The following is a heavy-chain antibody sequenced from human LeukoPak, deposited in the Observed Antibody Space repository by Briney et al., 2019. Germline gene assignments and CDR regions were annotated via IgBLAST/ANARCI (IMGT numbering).Heavy chain of an antibody. CDR3: ARRRDLYSGSYYPFDY. CDR1: GYSFNDYW. CDR2: IYPGDSET. V-gene: IGHV5-51*01. D-gene: IGHD1-26*01. Sequence: GESLKISCKGSGYSFNDYWIGWVRQMPGKGLEWTGIIYPGDSETRYSPSFQGQVTISADKSISTAYLQWSSLKASDTAMYYCARRRDLYSGSYYPFDYWGQGTLVTVSS. J-gene: IGHJ4*02.